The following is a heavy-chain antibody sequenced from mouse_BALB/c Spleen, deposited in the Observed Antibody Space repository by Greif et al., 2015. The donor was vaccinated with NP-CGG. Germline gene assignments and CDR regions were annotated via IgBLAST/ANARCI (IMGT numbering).Heavy chain of an antibody. CDR3: ARWDYGYAMDY. V-gene: IGHV1S81*02. CDR2: INPSNGRT. D-gene: IGHD1-1*02. CDR1: GYTFTSYW. Sequence: QVQLQQSGAELVKPGASVKLSCRASGYTFTSYWMHWVKQRPGQGLEWIGEINPSNGRTNYNEKFKSKATLTVDKSSSTAYMQLSSLTSEDSAVYYCARWDYGYAMDYWGQGTSVTVSS. J-gene: IGHJ4*01.